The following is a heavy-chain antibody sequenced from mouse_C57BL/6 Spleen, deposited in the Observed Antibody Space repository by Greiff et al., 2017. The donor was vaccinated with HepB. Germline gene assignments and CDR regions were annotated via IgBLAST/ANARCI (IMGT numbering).Heavy chain of an antibody. J-gene: IGHJ2*01. D-gene: IGHD4-1*01. CDR1: GYTFTDYY. V-gene: IGHV1-26*01. Sequence: EVQLQQSGPELVKPGASVKISCKASGYTFTDYYMNWVKQSNGKSLEWIGDINPNNGGTSYNQKFKGKATLTVDKSASTAYMELRSLTSEDSAVYYCARIWEAGYYFDYWGQGTTLTVSS. CDR3: ARIWEAGYYFDY. CDR2: INPNNGGT.